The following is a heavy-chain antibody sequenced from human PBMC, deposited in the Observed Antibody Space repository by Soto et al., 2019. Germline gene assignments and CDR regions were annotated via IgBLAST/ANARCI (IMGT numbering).Heavy chain of an antibody. D-gene: IGHD3-16*01. V-gene: IGHV4-4*08. CDR3: ARLPAMRSNCYVCSLLDS. CDR2: IYNCGSA. CDR1: GGSISSYC. Sequence: SETLPVTCTVSGGSISSYCCSWSRLPQQKGKEMIGNIYNCGSANYNHYLKSRVTISVDTSKNKFYLTLSTVTAADTAASYCARLPAMRSNCYVCSLLDSWGQVTLVTV. J-gene: IGHJ5*01.